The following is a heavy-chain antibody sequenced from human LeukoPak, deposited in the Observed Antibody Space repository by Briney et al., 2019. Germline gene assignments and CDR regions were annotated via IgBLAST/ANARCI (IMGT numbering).Heavy chain of an antibody. CDR3: ARLTYCGGDCYTHNWFDP. V-gene: IGHV5-51*01. CDR1: GYSFTSYW. CDR2: IYPGDSDT. D-gene: IGHD2-21*01. J-gene: IGHJ5*02. Sequence: GESLKISCKGSGYSFTSYWIGWVRQMPGKGLEWMGIIYPGDSDTRYSPSFQGQVTISADKSISTAYLQWSSLKASDTAMYYCARLTYCGGDCYTHNWFDPRGQGTLVTVSS.